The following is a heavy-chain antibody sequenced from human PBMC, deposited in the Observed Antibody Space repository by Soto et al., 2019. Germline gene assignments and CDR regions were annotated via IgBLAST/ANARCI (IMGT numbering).Heavy chain of an antibody. CDR2: ISYDGSNK. J-gene: IGHJ6*02. CDR3: ARGPQPLYGMDV. Sequence: GGSLRLSCAASGFTFSSYAMHWVRQAPGKGLEWVAVISYDGSNKYYADSVKGRFTISRDNSKNTLYLQMNSLRAEDTAVYYCARGPQPLYGMDVWGQGTTVTVSS. V-gene: IGHV3-30-3*01. CDR1: GFTFSSYA.